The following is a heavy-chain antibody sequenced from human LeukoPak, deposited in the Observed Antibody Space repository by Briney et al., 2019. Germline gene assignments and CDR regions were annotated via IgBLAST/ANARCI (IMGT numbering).Heavy chain of an antibody. CDR2: INLDGSVI. Sequence: GGSLRLSCAASGFTFSGDWMSSFRQAPGKGLEWVANINLDGSVIHYVDSAKGRFTISRDNAKNSLYLQMNYLRAEDTAFYYCATSDDSSGSDWGQGTLVTVSS. D-gene: IGHD3-22*01. CDR1: GFTFSGDW. J-gene: IGHJ4*02. CDR3: ATSDDSSGSD. V-gene: IGHV3-7*01.